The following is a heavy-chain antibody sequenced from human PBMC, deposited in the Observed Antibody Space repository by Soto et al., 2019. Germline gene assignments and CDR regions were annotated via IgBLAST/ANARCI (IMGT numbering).Heavy chain of an antibody. CDR2: ISSSGSTI. CDR1: GFTFSSYE. J-gene: IGHJ6*02. CDR3: ARGYLEWLLSDYYYGMDV. D-gene: IGHD3-3*01. V-gene: IGHV3-48*03. Sequence: LRLSCAASGFTFSSYEMNWVRQAPGKGLEWVSYISSSGSTIYYADSVKGRFTISRDNAKNSLYLQMNSLRAEDTAVYYCARGYLEWLLSDYYYGMDVWGQGTTVTVSS.